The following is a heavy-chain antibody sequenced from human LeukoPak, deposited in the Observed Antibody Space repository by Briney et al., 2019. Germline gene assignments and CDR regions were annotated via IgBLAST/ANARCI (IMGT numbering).Heavy chain of an antibody. CDR2: INAGNGNT. J-gene: IGHJ5*02. D-gene: IGHD3-9*01. Sequence: ASVKVSCKASGYTFTSYAMHWVRQAPGQRLEWMGWINAGNGNTKYSQKFQGRVTITRDTSASTAYMELSSLRSEDTAVYYCARRYLGPTSFDPWGQGTLVTVSS. V-gene: IGHV1-3*01. CDR1: GYTFTSYA. CDR3: ARRYLGPTSFDP.